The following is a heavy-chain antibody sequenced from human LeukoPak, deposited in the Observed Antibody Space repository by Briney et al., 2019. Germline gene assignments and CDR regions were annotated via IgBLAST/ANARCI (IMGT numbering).Heavy chain of an antibody. J-gene: IGHJ4*02. CDR3: AKEGGSGSYVVY. V-gene: IGHV3-30*04. CDR2: ISYDGSNK. CDR1: GFTFSSYA. Sequence: GGSLRLSCAASGFTFSSYAMHWVRQAPGKGLEWVAVISYDGSNKYYADSVKGRFTISRDNSKNTLYLQMNSLRAEDTAVYYCAKEGGSGSYVVYWGQGTLVTVSS. D-gene: IGHD3-10*01.